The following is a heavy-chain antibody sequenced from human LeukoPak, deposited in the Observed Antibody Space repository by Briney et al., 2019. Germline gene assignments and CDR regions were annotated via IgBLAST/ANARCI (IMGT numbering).Heavy chain of an antibody. CDR2: INPNSGGT. CDR1: GYTFTSYG. Sequence: ASVKVSCKASGYTFTSYGISWVRQAPGQGLEWMGWINPNSGGTNYAQKFQGRVTMTRDTSISTAYMELSRLRSDDTAVYYCARGGGIFRLRLGELSYWGQGTLVTVSS. V-gene: IGHV1-2*02. D-gene: IGHD3-16*02. CDR3: ARGGGIFRLRLGELSY. J-gene: IGHJ4*02.